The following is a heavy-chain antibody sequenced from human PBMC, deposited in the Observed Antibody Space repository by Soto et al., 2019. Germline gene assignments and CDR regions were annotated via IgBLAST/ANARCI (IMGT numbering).Heavy chain of an antibody. J-gene: IGHJ6*03. Sequence: ASVKVTCKSSGYTFTSYGSSWVRQAPGQGLEWMGWISAYNGNTNYAQKLQGRVTMTTDTSTSTAYMELRSLRSDDTAVYYCARVTHYDFWGGYLGLTRYYYYMDVWGKGTTVTVS. CDR3: ARVTHYDFWGGYLGLTRYYYYMDV. V-gene: IGHV1-18*01. CDR1: GYTFTSYG. CDR2: ISAYNGNT. D-gene: IGHD3-3*01.